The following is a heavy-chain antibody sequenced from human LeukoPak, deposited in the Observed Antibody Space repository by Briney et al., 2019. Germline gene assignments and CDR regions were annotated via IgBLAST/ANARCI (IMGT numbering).Heavy chain of an antibody. CDR1: GFTFSNYA. V-gene: IGHV3-30-3*01. Sequence: GGSLRLSCAATGFTFSNYAIHWGRQAPGKGLEWVAFISDDGSRQHYADSVKGRFTISRDNSKDTLNLQMNSLRAEDTAVYYCVKDRTGTYTLDYWGQGTLVTVSS. CDR3: VKDRTGTYTLDY. J-gene: IGHJ4*02. D-gene: IGHD3-10*01. CDR2: ISDDGSRQ.